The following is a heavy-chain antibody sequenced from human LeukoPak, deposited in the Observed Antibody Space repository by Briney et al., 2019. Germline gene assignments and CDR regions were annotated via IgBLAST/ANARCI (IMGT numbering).Heavy chain of an antibody. D-gene: IGHD3-3*01. CDR3: ATFWSGYYNY. CDR2: IIPIFGTA. Sequence: ASVKVSCKASGGTFSSYAISWVRQAPGQGLEWMGRIIPIFGTANYAQKFQGRVTITTDESTSTAYMELSSPRSEDTAVYYCATFWSGYYNYWGQGTLVTVSS. V-gene: IGHV1-69*05. CDR1: GGTFSSYA. J-gene: IGHJ4*02.